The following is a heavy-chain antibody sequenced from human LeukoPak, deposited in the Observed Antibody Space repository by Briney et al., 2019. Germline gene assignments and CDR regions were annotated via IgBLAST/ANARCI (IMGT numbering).Heavy chain of an antibody. J-gene: IGHJ4*02. V-gene: IGHV3-23*01. CDR2: VSGGGHNT. CDR3: AKDRSSWYYPFDS. CDR1: GFTFSSYA. D-gene: IGHD3-3*01. Sequence: PGGSLRLSCVASGFTFSSYAMSWVRQAPGKGLEWVSVVSGGGHNTYYADSVKGRFTMSRDNSKRTVYPQMNSLRAEDTAVYYCAKDRSSWYYPFDSWGQGTLVTVSS.